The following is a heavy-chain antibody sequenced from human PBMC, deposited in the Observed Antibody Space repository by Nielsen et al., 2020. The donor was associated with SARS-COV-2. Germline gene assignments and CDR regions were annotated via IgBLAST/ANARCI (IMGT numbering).Heavy chain of an antibody. J-gene: IGHJ6*03. CDR3: VSYSYGIYYYYYYMDV. Sequence: LRLSCTVSGGSISSSSYYWGWIRQPPGKGLEWIGSIYYSGSTYYNPSLKSRVTISVDTSKNQFSLKLSSVTAADTAVYYCVSYSYGIYYYYYYMDVWGKGTTVTVSS. CDR1: GGSISSSSYY. V-gene: IGHV4-39*01. CDR2: IYYSGST. D-gene: IGHD5-18*01.